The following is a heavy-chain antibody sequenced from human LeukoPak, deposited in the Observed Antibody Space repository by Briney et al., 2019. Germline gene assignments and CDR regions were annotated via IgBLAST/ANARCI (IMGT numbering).Heavy chain of an antibody. CDR2: ICHSGST. V-gene: IGHV4-30-2*01. D-gene: IGHD5-18*01. CDR1: GGSISSGGYS. J-gene: IGHJ4*02. CDR3: ASVDTAMVNDY. Sequence: SQTLSLTCAVSGGSISSGGYSWSWIRQPPGKGLEWIGYICHSGSTYYNPSLKSRVTISVDRSKNQFSLKLSSVTAADTAVYYCASVDTAMVNDYWGQGTLVTVSS.